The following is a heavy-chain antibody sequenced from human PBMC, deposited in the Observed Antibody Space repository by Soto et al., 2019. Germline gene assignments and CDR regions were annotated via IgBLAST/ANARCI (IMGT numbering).Heavy chain of an antibody. CDR3: ARRDSRMVMGYFDY. J-gene: IGHJ4*02. V-gene: IGHV4-59*11. CDR2: IYYSGST. CDR1: GSSMTNLY. D-gene: IGHD5-18*01. Sequence: PSETLCLPCSVSGSSMTNLYWRWIRQSPGKGLEWIGYIYYSGSTNYNPSLKSRVTISVDTSKNQFSLKLSSVTAADTAVYYCARRDSRMVMGYFDYWGQGTLVTVSS.